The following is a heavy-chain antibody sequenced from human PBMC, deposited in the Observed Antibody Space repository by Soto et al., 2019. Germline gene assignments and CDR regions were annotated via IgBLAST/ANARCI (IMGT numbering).Heavy chain of an antibody. CDR3: AAVAAPYYYDSSGYYGDAFDI. V-gene: IGHV1-58*01. CDR2: TVVGSGNT. J-gene: IGHJ3*02. CDR1: GFTFTSSA. Sequence: ASVKVSCKASGFTFTSSAVQWVRQARGQRLEWIGWTVVGSGNTNYAQKFQERVTITRDMSTSTAYMELSGLRSEDTAVYYCAAVAAPYYYDSSGYYGDAFDIWGQGTMVTVSS. D-gene: IGHD3-22*01.